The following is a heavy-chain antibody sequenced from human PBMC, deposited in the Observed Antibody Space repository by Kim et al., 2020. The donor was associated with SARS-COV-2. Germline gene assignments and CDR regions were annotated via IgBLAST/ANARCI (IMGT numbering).Heavy chain of an antibody. D-gene: IGHD3-10*01. CDR2: IYSGGSST. CDR3: AKGRVRGVIITPFDY. CDR1: GFTFSSYA. J-gene: IGHJ4*02. Sequence: GGSLRLSCAASGFTFSSYAMSWVRQAPGKGLEWVSVIYSGGSSTYYADSVKGRFTISRDNSKNTLYLQMNSLRAEDTAVYYCAKGRVRGVIITPFDYWGQGTLVTVSS. V-gene: IGHV3-23*03.